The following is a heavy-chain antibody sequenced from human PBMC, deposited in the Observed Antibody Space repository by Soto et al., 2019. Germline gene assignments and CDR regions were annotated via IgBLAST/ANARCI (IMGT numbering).Heavy chain of an antibody. CDR3: GRGPGYSTWSVALDQ. Sequence: LRLSCEASGFTFNYYWMHWVRQAPGKGLVWVSRINSDGGSITYADSVKGRFTISRDNARNTVYLQMNRLTADDTAVYYCGRGPGYSTWSVALDQWGQGTQVTVSS. V-gene: IGHV3-74*01. CDR2: INSDGGSI. J-gene: IGHJ5*02. D-gene: IGHD5-18*01. CDR1: GFTFNYYW.